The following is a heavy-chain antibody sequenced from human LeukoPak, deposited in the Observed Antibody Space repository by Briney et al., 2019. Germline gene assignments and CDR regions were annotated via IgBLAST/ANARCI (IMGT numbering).Heavy chain of an antibody. Sequence: ASVKVSCKASGYTFTSYDINWVRQATGQGLEWMGWMNPNSGNTGYAQKFQGRVTMTRNTSISTAYMELSSLRSEDTAVYYCARGHSGSYQTTYYYYYMDVWGKGTTVTISS. J-gene: IGHJ6*03. V-gene: IGHV1-8*01. D-gene: IGHD1-26*01. CDR3: ARGHSGSYQTTYYYYYMDV. CDR2: MNPNSGNT. CDR1: GYTFTSYD.